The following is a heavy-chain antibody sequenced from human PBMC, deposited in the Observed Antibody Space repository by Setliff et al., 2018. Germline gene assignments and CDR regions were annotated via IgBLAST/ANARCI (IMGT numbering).Heavy chain of an antibody. CDR2: INAGNGNT. D-gene: IGHD3-22*01. J-gene: IGHJ4*02. CDR1: GYIFTYYA. CDR3: ARRPYDSSGYFNY. V-gene: IGHV1-3*01. Sequence: ASVKVSCKASGYIFTYYAIHWVRQAPGQRLEWMGWINAGNGNTKYSQKFQGRVTITRDTSASTAYMELSSLTSEDTVVYYCARRPYDSSGYFNYWGQGTLVTVSS.